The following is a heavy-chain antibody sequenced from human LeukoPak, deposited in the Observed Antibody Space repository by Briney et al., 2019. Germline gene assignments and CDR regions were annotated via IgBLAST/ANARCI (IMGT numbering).Heavy chain of an antibody. CDR3: ASHSSGWYPPHDAFDI. D-gene: IGHD6-19*01. V-gene: IGHV1-69*04. J-gene: IGHJ3*02. CDR2: IIPILSIA. Sequence: SVKVSCKASGGTFSSYAISWVRQAPGQGLEWMGRIIPILSIANYAQKFQGRVTITADKSTSTAYMELSSLRSEDTAVYYCASHSSGWYPPHDAFDIWGQGTMVTVSS. CDR1: GGTFSSYA.